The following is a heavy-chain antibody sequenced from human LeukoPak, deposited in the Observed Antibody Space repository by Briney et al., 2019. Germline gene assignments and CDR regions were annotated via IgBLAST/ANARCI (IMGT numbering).Heavy chain of an antibody. CDR2: IDSDGRST. V-gene: IGHV3-74*01. CDR3: ARDQSGSDGLDI. J-gene: IGHJ3*02. D-gene: IGHD1-26*01. CDR1: GFTFSNYW. Sequence: PGGSLRLACAASGFTFSNYWIHWVRQPPGRGLGWVSRIDSDGRSTSYADFVKGRFTISRDNTKNTLYLQMNSLRAEDTAVYFCARDQSGSDGLDIGGQGTMVTVSS.